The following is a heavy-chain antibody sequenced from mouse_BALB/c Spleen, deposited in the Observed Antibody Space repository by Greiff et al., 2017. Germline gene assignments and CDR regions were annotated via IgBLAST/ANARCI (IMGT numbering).Heavy chain of an antibody. Sequence: EVQLQQSGAELVKPGASVKLSCTASGFNIKDTYMHWVKQRPEQGLEWIGRIDPANGNTKYDPKFQGKATITADTSSNTAYLQLSSLTSEDTAVYYCARGDYGSRRDSWGQGTTLTVSS. J-gene: IGHJ2*01. D-gene: IGHD1-1*01. CDR3: ARGDYGSRRDS. CDR1: GFNIKDTY. V-gene: IGHV14-3*02. CDR2: IDPANGNT.